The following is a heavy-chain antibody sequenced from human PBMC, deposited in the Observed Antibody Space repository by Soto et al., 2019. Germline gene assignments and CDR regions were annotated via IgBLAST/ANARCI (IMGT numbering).Heavy chain of an antibody. Sequence: GGSLRLSCAPSGFTVHGNYMTWVRQASGKGLEWVSVVFSGGSTFYADSVRGRFTISRDTSKNTLSLQMNSLRAEDTAVYFCASARTYNYAFDFWGQGTLVTVSS. V-gene: IGHV3-53*01. CDR3: ASARTYNYAFDF. CDR2: VFSGGST. CDR1: GFTVHGNY. D-gene: IGHD5-18*01. J-gene: IGHJ4*02.